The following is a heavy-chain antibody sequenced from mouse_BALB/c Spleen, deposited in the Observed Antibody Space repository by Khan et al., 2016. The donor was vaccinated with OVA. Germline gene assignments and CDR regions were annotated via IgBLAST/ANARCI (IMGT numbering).Heavy chain of an antibody. CDR2: ISYSGST. CDR3: ARTARIKY. J-gene: IGHJ2*01. V-gene: IGHV3-2*02. CDR1: GYSITSGYG. D-gene: IGHD1-2*01. Sequence: VQLKESGPGLVKPSQSLSLTCTVTGYSITSGYGWNWIRQFPGNKLEWMGSISYSGSTYYNPSLKSRISITRDTSKNQCFLQLNSVTTEDTATYYCARTARIKYWGQGTTLTVSS.